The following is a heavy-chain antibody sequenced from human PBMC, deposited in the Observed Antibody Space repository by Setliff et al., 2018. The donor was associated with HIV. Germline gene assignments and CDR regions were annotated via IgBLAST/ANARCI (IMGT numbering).Heavy chain of an antibody. CDR3: ARVWFGELSSGFDY. Sequence: PSETLSLTCTVSGGSISTYYWSWIRQPAGKGLEWIGRIYTSGSTNYNPSLKSRVTMSVDTSKNQFSLKLYSVTAADTAVYYCARVWFGELSSGFDYWGQGTLVTVSS. V-gene: IGHV4-4*07. J-gene: IGHJ4*02. CDR2: IYTSGST. D-gene: IGHD3-10*01. CDR1: GGSISTYY.